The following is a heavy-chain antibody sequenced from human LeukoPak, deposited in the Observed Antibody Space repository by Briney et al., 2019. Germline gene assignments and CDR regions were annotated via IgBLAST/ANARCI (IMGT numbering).Heavy chain of an antibody. J-gene: IGHJ5*02. V-gene: IGHV3-21*01. CDR1: GFTFSSYS. CDR3: ARDSRRHWFDP. CDR2: ISSSSSYI. Sequence: GGSLRLPCAASGFTFSSYSMNWVRQAPGKGLEWVSSISSSSSYIYYADSVKGRFTISRDNAKNSLYLQMNSLRAEDTAVYYCARDSRRHWFDPWGQGTLVTVSS.